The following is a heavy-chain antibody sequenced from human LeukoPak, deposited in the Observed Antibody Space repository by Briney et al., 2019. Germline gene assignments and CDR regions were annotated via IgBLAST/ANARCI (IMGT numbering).Heavy chain of an antibody. D-gene: IGHD2-2*01. V-gene: IGHV3-66*02. CDR2: IYSGGST. J-gene: IGHJ6*03. CDR1: GFTVSSNH. Sequence: PGGSLRLSCAASGFTVSSNHMSWVRQAPGKGLEWVSVIYSGGSTYYADSVKGRFTISRDNSKNTLYLQMNSLRAEDTAVYYCARGYCSSTSCLQRYYMDVWGKGTTVTVSS. CDR3: ARGYCSSTSCLQRYYMDV.